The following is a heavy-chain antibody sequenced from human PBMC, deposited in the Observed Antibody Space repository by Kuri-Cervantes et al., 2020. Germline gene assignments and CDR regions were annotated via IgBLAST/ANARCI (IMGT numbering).Heavy chain of an antibody. CDR3: ARETDYGDYVNFDY. CDR1: GYTFTSYG. D-gene: IGHD4-17*01. Sequence: ASVKVSCKASGYTFTSYGISWVRQAPGQGLEWMGWISAYNGNTNYAQKLQGWVTMTRDTSISTAYMELSRLRSDDTAVYYCARETDYGDYVNFDYWGQGTLVTVSS. V-gene: IGHV1-18*01. J-gene: IGHJ4*02. CDR2: ISAYNGNT.